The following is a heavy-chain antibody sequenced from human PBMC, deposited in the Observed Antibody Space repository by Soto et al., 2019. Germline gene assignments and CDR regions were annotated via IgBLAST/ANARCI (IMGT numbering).Heavy chain of an antibody. CDR3: ARGAYDLWSGYFRDGYSYMEV. D-gene: IGHD3-3*01. Sequence: GSSVKVSCKASGYTFTIYGISWLLQAPGQGLEWMGWISAYNGNTNYAQKLQGRVTMTTDTSTSTAYMELRSLRSDDTAVYYCARGAYDLWSGYFRDGYSYMEVWGKGTTVPVS. CDR1: GYTFTIYG. J-gene: IGHJ6*03. V-gene: IGHV1-18*01. CDR2: ISAYNGNT.